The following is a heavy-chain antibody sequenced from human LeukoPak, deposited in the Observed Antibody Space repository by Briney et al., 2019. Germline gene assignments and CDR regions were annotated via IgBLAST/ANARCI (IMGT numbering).Heavy chain of an antibody. D-gene: IGHD6-19*01. CDR3: AALVVAGTGDYYYYGMDV. Sequence: ASVKVSCKASGYTFTSYYMHWVRQAPGRGLEWMGIINPSGGSTSYAQKFQGRVTMTRDTSTSTVYMELSSLRSEDTAVYYCAALVVAGTGDYYYYGMDVWGKGTTVTVSS. J-gene: IGHJ6*04. V-gene: IGHV1-46*01. CDR1: GYTFTSYY. CDR2: INPSGGST.